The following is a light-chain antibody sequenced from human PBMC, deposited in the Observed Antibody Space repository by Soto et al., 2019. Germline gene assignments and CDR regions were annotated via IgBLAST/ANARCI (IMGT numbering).Light chain of an antibody. CDR3: QQYDNLPPTLT. J-gene: IGKJ4*01. CDR2: DAS. V-gene: IGKV1-33*01. CDR1: QDISNY. Sequence: DIQMTQSPSSLSASVGDRVTITCQASQDISNYLNGYQQKPGKAPKLLIYDASNLETGVPSRFSGSRSGTDFTFTISSLQPEDIATYYCQQYDNLPPTLTFGGGTKVEIK.